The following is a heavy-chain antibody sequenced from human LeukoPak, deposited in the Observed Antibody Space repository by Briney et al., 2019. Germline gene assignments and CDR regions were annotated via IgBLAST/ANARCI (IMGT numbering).Heavy chain of an antibody. CDR2: INPSGGST. CDR1: GYTFTNYY. CDR3: ARDRSGLNWFDP. D-gene: IGHD3-10*01. Sequence: ASVKVSCKASGYTFTNYYMHWVRQAPGQGVEWMGIINPSGGSTSYAQKFQDRVTMTRDTSTSTVYMELSSLRSDDTAVYYCARDRSGLNWFDPWGQGTLVTVSS. J-gene: IGHJ5*02. V-gene: IGHV1-46*01.